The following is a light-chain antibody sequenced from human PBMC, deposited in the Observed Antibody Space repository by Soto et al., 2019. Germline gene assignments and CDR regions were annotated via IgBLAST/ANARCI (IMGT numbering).Light chain of an antibody. V-gene: IGLV1-47*02. CDR2: SNS. CDR3: AAWDDSLSGRV. CDR1: SSNIGSNY. J-gene: IGLJ3*02. Sequence: QLVLTQPPSASGTPGQRVTISCSGSSSNIGSNYVYWYQQLPGTAPKVLIHSNSERPSGVPDRFSGSKSGTSASLTISGLRSEDEADYYCAAWDDSLSGRVFGGGTKLTVL.